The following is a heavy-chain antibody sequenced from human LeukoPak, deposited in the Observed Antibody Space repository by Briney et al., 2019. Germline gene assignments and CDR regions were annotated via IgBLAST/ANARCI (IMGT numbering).Heavy chain of an antibody. V-gene: IGHV3-30*04. CDR1: GFTFDDYA. Sequence: GGSLRLSCAASGFTFDDYAMHWVRQAPGKGLEWVAVISYDGSNKYYADSVKGRFTISRDNSKNTLYLQMNSLRSEDTAVYYCARGIDISGMGLYFDYWGQGTLVTVSS. J-gene: IGHJ4*02. D-gene: IGHD6-19*01. CDR3: ARGIDISGMGLYFDY. CDR2: ISYDGSNK.